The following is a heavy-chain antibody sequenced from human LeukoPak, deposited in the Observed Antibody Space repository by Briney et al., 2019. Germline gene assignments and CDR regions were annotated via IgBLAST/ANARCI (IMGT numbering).Heavy chain of an antibody. CDR1: GGSISSYY. CDR3: ARSNIVVVTAILYFDY. D-gene: IGHD2-21*02. J-gene: IGHJ4*02. V-gene: IGHV4-59*12. Sequence: SETLSLTCTVSGGSISSYYWSWIRQPPGKGLEWIGYIYYSGSTNYNPSLKSRVTISVDTSKNQFSLKLSSVTAADTAVYYCARSNIVVVTAILYFDYWGQGTLVTVSS. CDR2: IYYSGST.